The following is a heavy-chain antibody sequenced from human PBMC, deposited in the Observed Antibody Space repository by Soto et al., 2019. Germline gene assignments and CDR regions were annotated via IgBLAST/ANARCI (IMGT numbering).Heavy chain of an antibody. D-gene: IGHD5-18*01. CDR2: ISSSSTYI. Sequence: TGGSLRLSCAASGFTFSSHSMNWVRQAPGKGLEWVASISSSSTYIYYGDSVMGRLTISRDNAKNSLYLQMNSLRAEDTAVYYCARLLDTAMVYYYYGMDVWGQGTTVTVSS. J-gene: IGHJ6*02. CDR3: ARLLDTAMVYYYYGMDV. CDR1: GFTFSSHS. V-gene: IGHV3-21*01.